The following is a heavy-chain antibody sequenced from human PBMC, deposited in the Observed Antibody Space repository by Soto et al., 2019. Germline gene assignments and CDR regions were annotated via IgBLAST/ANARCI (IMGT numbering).Heavy chain of an antibody. CDR3: AKAKNDYNWDNRPPFDY. J-gene: IGHJ4*02. CDR2: ISANDVGT. D-gene: IGHD1-20*01. Sequence: GGSLRLSCEASGFTLRSYAMTWIRQAPGKGLEWVSLISANDVGTYYAESVKTRFTISTDQSRNTVYLQMDSLRADDTAIYYCAKAKNDYNWDNRPPFDYWGQGTLGTV. V-gene: IGHV3-23*01. CDR1: GFTLRSYA.